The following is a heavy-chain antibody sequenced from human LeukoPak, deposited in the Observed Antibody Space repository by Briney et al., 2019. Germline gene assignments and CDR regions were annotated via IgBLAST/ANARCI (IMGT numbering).Heavy chain of an antibody. J-gene: IGHJ4*02. D-gene: IGHD6-19*01. CDR1: GFTVSSNY. CDR2: LYSGGAT. CDR3: TKLKGWYGEGFFDY. Sequence: GWSQTLSCPASGFTVSSNYMSWVRQPAGKGLEWVSVLYSGGATFYADSVKGRFTISRDTSKNTLYLQMNDLRADDTAVYYCTKLKGWYGEGFFDYWGQGTLVTVSS. V-gene: IGHV3-53*01.